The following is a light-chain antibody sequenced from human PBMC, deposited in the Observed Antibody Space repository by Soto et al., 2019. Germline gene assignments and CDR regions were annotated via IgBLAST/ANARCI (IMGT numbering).Light chain of an antibody. Sequence: DIQMTQSPSSLSASVGDRVNITCRASQSISNYLNWYQQKPGKAPKLLIYAASSMQSGVPSRFSGSGSETDFNLTISSLQPDDSATYYCQQSFSTLWTFGQGTKVEV. J-gene: IGKJ1*01. V-gene: IGKV1-39*01. CDR2: AAS. CDR1: QSISNY. CDR3: QQSFSTLWT.